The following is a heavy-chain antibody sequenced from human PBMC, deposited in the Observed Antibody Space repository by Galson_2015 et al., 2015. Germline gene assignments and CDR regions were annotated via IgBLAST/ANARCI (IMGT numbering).Heavy chain of an antibody. Sequence: SLRLSCAASGFTFSSYAMHWVRQAPGKGLEWVAVISYDGSNKYYADSVKGRFTISRDNSKNTLYLQMNSLRAEDTAVYYCAREGFIVGASGGYYYYGMDVWGQGTTVTVSS. J-gene: IGHJ6*02. CDR1: GFTFSSYA. V-gene: IGHV3-30-3*01. CDR2: ISYDGSNK. D-gene: IGHD1-26*01. CDR3: AREGFIVGASGGYYYYGMDV.